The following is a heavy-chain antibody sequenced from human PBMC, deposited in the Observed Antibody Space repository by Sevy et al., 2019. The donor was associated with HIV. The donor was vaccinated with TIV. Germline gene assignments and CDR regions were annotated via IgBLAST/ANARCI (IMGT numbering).Heavy chain of an antibody. CDR2: ISGSGGTT. CDR1: GFTFSNFG. J-gene: IGHJ6*02. D-gene: IGHD2-2*01. Sequence: GGSLRLSCAASGFTFSNFGMSWVRQAPGKGLEWVSTISGSGGTTYYADSVTGRFTISRDNSKKTLYLQMNSLRAEDTALYYCAKGDTSTRYYYYGMDVWGQGTAVTVSS. V-gene: IGHV3-23*01. CDR3: AKGDTSTRYYYYGMDV.